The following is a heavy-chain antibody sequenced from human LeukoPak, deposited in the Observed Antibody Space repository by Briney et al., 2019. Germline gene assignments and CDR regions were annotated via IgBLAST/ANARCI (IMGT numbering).Heavy chain of an antibody. CDR1: GYSISSGYY. V-gene: IGHV4-38-2*01. CDR2: IYHSGST. Sequence: SETLSLTCAVSGYSISSGYYWGWIRQPPGKGLEWIGSIYHSGSTYHNPSLKSRVTISVDTSKNQFSLKLSSVTAADTAVYYCAKAGGWSSSWRNWFDPWGQGTLVTVSS. J-gene: IGHJ5*02. CDR3: AKAGGWSSSWRNWFDP. D-gene: IGHD6-13*01.